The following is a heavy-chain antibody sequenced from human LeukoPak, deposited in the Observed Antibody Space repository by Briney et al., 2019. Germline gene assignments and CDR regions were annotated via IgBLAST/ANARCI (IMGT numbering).Heavy chain of an antibody. CDR1: GFTFSNYW. J-gene: IGHJ4*02. V-gene: IGHV3-7*01. CDR2: IKQDGSDK. D-gene: IGHD1-1*01. Sequence: GGSLRLSCAASGFTFSNYWMSWVRQAPGKGLEWVANIKQDGSDKYYVDSVKGRFTISRDNAKNSPYLQMDSLRAEDTAVYYCARDHNDGYFDYWGQGTLVTVSS. CDR3: ARDHNDGYFDY.